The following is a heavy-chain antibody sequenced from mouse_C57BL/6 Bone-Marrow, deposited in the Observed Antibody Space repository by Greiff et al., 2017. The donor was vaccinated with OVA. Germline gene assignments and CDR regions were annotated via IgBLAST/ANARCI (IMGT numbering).Heavy chain of an antibody. J-gene: IGHJ1*03. Sequence: EVKLVESGGGLVQPGGSLSLSCAASGFTFTDYYMSWVRQPPGKALEWLGFIRNKANGYTTEYSASVKGRFTISRDNSQSVLYLQMNALRAEDSATYYCARYGSYWYFDVWGTGTTVTVSS. CDR3: ARYGSYWYFDV. CDR1: GFTFTDYY. V-gene: IGHV7-3*01. CDR2: IRNKANGYTT.